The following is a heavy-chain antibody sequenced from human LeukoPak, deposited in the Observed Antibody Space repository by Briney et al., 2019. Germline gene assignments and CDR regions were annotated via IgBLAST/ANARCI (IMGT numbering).Heavy chain of an antibody. CDR2: IYTTGST. CDR3: ARGRDGFMSDFDS. Sequence: SETLSLTCTVSGGSIRSYYWNWIRQPAGKGLEWIGRIYTTGSTYYNPSLKSRVPMSVDTSKNQFSLKLRSLTAADTAVYYCARGRDGFMSDFDSWGQGTLVTVSS. CDR1: GGSIRSYY. V-gene: IGHV4-4*07. J-gene: IGHJ4*02. D-gene: IGHD3-10*02.